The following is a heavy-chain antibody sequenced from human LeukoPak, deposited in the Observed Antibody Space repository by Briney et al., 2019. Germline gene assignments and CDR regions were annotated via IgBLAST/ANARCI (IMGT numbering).Heavy chain of an antibody. V-gene: IGHV3-9*01. D-gene: IGHD6-13*01. Sequence: GRSLRLSCAASGFTFDDYAVHWVRQAPGKGLEWVSGISWNSGSIGYADSVKGRFTISRDNAKNSLYLQMNSLRAEDTALYYCAKEVAGDAFDIWGQGTMVTVSS. J-gene: IGHJ3*02. CDR1: GFTFDDYA. CDR2: ISWNSGSI. CDR3: AKEVAGDAFDI.